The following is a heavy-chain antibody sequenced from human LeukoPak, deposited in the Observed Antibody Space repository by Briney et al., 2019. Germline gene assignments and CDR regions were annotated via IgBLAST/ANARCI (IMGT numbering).Heavy chain of an antibody. J-gene: IGHJ2*01. V-gene: IGHV4-61*02. D-gene: IGHD5-12*01. CDR1: GGSISSSSYY. CDR2: IYTSGNT. Sequence: SETLSLTCTVSGGSISSSSYYWSWIRQPAGKGLEWIGRIYTSGNTDYNPSLKRRVTMSVDTSKNQFSVKLSSVTAADTAVYYCMRDFQRRLPSVWGRGTLVTVSS. CDR3: MRDFQRRLPSV.